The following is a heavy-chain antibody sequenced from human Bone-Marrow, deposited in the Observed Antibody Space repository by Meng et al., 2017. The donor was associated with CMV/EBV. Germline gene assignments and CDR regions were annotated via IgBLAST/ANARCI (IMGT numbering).Heavy chain of an antibody. Sequence: LSLTCAASGFTVSSNYMSWVRQAPGKGLEWVSVIYSGGSTYYADSVKGRFTISRDNAKNSLYLQMNSLRAEDTAVYYCVNRFDSWGQGTMVTVSS. J-gene: IGHJ3*02. CDR1: GFTVSSNY. D-gene: IGHD2/OR15-2a*01. CDR3: VNRFDS. V-gene: IGHV3-53*01. CDR2: IYSGGST.